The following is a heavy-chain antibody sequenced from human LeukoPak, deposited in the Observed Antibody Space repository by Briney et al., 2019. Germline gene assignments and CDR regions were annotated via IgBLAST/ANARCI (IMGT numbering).Heavy chain of an antibody. D-gene: IGHD2-21*02. J-gene: IGHJ4*02. CDR3: ATFVVVTATFDY. CDR1: GGSISSSSYY. Sequence: PSKTLSLTCTVPGGSISSSSYYWGWIRQPPGKGLEWIGSIYYSGSTYYNPSLKSRVTISVDTSKSQFSLKLSSVTAADTAVYYCATFVVVTATFDYWGQGTLVTVSS. V-gene: IGHV4-39*01. CDR2: IYYSGST.